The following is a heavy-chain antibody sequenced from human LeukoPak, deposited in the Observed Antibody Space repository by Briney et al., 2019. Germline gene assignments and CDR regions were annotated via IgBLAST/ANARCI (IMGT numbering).Heavy chain of an antibody. CDR1: GYTFTGYY. D-gene: IGHD3-9*01. Sequence: ASVKVSCKASGYTFTGYYMHWVRQAPGQGLEWMGWINPNSGGTNYAQKFQGRVTMTRDTSISTAYMELSRLRSDDTAVYYCAREDLRYFDPYYFDYWGQGTLVTVSS. CDR3: AREDLRYFDPYYFDY. J-gene: IGHJ4*02. CDR2: INPNSGGT. V-gene: IGHV1-2*02.